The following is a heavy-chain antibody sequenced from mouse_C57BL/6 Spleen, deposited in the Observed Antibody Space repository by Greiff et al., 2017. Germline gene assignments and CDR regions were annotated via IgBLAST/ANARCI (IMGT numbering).Heavy chain of an antibody. CDR1: GYTFTSYG. D-gene: IGHD2-1*01. V-gene: IGHV1-81*01. J-gene: IGHJ4*01. Sequence: VQLQQSGAELARPGASVKLSCKASGYTFTSYGISWVKQRTGQGLEWIGEIYPRSGNTYYNEKFKGKATLTADKSSSTAYMELRSLTSEDSAVYFCARRGGNYTDYAMDYWGQGTSVTVSS. CDR2: IYPRSGNT. CDR3: ARRGGNYTDYAMDY.